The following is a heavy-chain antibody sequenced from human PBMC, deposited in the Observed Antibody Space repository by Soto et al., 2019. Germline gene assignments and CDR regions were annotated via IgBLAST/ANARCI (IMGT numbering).Heavy chain of an antibody. V-gene: IGHV3-30*03. CDR1: GFNFSSYG. CDR2: MSYDGSKK. D-gene: IGHD2-15*01. J-gene: IGHJ4*02. Sequence: QVQLVESGGGVVQPGRSLRLSCAASGFNFSSYGMHWVRQAPGTGLELVALMSYDGSKKYYTDSVKGRFTIYRDTSKNTLYIQMNIIRAEDTAVYYFRVRVADWGQGTLVTLCS. CDR3: RVRVAD.